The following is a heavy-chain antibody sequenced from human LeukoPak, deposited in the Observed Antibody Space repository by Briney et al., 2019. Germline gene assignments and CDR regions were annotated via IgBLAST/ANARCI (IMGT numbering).Heavy chain of an antibody. D-gene: IGHD6-19*01. CDR2: IYSGGST. CDR3: ARDRRRGSGWPNYFDY. J-gene: IGHJ4*02. CDR1: GFTVSSNY. Sequence: GGSLRLSCAASGFTVSSNYMSWVRQAPGKGLEWVSVIYSGGSTYYADSVKGRFTISRDNSKNTLYLQMNSLRAEDTAVYYCARDRRRGSGWPNYFDYWGQGTLVTVSS. V-gene: IGHV3-53*01.